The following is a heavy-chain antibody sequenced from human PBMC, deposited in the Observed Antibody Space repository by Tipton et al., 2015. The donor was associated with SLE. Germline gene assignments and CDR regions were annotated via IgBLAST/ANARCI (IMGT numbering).Heavy chain of an antibody. J-gene: IGHJ6*03. D-gene: IGHD2-2*01. CDR2: ISSSGSTI. CDR1: GFTFSRYA. Sequence: SLRLSCAASGFTFSRYAMNWVRQAPGKGLEWVSYISSSGSTIYYADSVKGRFTISRDNAKNSLYLQMNSLRAEDTAVYYCARAPRYCSSTSCYYMDVWGKGTTVTVSS. CDR3: ARAPRYCSSTSCYYMDV. V-gene: IGHV3-48*03.